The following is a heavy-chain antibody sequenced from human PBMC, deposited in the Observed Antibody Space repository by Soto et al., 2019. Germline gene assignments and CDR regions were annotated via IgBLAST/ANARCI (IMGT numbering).Heavy chain of an antibody. CDR2: IYYSGST. CDR1: VGSISSYY. Sequence: SETLSLTCTVSVGSISSYYWSWIRQPRGKVLERIGYIYYSGSTNYNPSLKTRVTISVDTSKNQFSLKLSSVTAADTAVYYCPRVGGGYFDYYYYYAMDVWGQGTTVTVSS. J-gene: IGHJ6*02. V-gene: IGHV4-59*01. CDR3: PRVGGGYFDYYYYYAMDV. D-gene: IGHD3-9*01.